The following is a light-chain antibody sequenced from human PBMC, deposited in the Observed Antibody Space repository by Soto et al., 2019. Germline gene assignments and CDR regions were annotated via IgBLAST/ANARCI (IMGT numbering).Light chain of an antibody. CDR2: GAS. Sequence: EIVMTQSPATLSVSPGERATLSCRASQSVSISLAWYQQKSGQAPKLLIYGASTRATGIPARFSGSGSETEFILTISSLQSEDFAIYYCQQYNHWSPAWTFGQGTKVEIK. J-gene: IGKJ1*01. CDR1: QSVSIS. V-gene: IGKV3-15*01. CDR3: QQYNHWSPAWT.